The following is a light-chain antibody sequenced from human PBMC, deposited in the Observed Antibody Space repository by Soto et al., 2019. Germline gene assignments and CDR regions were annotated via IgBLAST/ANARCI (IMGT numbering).Light chain of an antibody. Sequence: QSVLTQPRSVSGSPGQSVTISCTGTSSDVGGYNYVSWYQQHPGKAPKLMIYDVSKRPSGVPDRFSGSKSGNPASLTISGLQAEEEADYYCCSYAGSYTRVFGPGTKFPVL. J-gene: IGLJ1*01. CDR2: DVS. V-gene: IGLV2-11*01. CDR1: SSDVGGYNY. CDR3: CSYAGSYTRV.